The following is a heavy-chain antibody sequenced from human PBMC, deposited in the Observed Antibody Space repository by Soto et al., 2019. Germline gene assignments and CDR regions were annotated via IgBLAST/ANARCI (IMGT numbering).Heavy chain of an antibody. J-gene: IGHJ5*02. CDR3: ARGPAP. V-gene: IGHV4-59*12. CDR1: GFTFSDYY. Sequence: GSLRLSCAASGFTFSDYYMSWIRQPPGKGLEWIGYIYYSGSTNYNPSLKSRVTISVDTSKNQFSLKLSSVTAADTAVYYCARGPAPWGQGTLVTVSS. CDR2: IYYSGST.